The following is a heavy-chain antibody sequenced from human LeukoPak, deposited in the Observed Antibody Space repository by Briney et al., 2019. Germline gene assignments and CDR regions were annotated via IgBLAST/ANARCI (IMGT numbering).Heavy chain of an antibody. J-gene: IGHJ4*02. CDR3: ARDNRETGLDY. V-gene: IGHV3-48*04. Sequence: PGGSLRLSCAASGFTFSSYSMNWVRQAPGKGLEWVSYISSSGSTIYYADPVKGRFTISRDNAKNSLYLQMNSLRAEDTAVFYCARDNRETGLDYWGQGTLVTVSS. CDR1: GFTFSSYS. CDR2: ISSSGSTI. D-gene: IGHD1-14*01.